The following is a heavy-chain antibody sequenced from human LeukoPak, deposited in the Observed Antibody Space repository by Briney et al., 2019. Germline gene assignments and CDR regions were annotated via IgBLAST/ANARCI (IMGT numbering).Heavy chain of an antibody. CDR3: ARGAILTGTSL. V-gene: IGHV4-59*01. CDR1: NGPINTYQ. Sequence: PSETLSLTCTVSNGPINTYQWSWIRQPPGKGLEWIGYIYYGGSPKYNPSLKSRVTISLDTSKSQFSLNLTSVTAADTAMYYCARGAILTGTSLWGKGTTVTISS. J-gene: IGHJ6*04. CDR2: IYYGGSP. D-gene: IGHD3-9*01.